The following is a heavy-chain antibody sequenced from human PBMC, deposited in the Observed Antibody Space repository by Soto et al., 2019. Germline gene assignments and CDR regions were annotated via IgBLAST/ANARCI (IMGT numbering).Heavy chain of an antibody. CDR2: VYHSGTT. D-gene: IGHD3-9*01. V-gene: IGHV4-59*02. CDR1: GGSVSNYY. J-gene: IGHJ4*02. CDR3: AREPDILTGYSH. Sequence: SETLSLTCTVSGGSVSNYYWSWIRQSPGKGPEWIGYVYHSGTTNYNPSLESRVTMSLDTSKNQFSLKLNAVTAADTAAYYCAREPDILTGYSHWGQGTLVTVSS.